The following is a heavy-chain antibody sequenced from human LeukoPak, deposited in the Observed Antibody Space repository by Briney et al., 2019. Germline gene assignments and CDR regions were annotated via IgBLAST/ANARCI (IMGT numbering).Heavy chain of an antibody. CDR1: GFTFSSYE. CDR3: ARVLAAPANEEAFDI. D-gene: IGHD6-6*01. Sequence: GGSLRLSCAASGFTFSSYEMNWVRQAPGKGLEWVSYISSSGSTIYYADSVKGRFTISRDNAKNSLYLQMNSLRAEDTAVYYCARVLAAPANEEAFDIWGQGTMVTVSS. V-gene: IGHV3-48*03. CDR2: ISSSGSTI. J-gene: IGHJ3*02.